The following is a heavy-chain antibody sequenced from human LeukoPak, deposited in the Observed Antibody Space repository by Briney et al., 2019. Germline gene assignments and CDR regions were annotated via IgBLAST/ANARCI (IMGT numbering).Heavy chain of an antibody. J-gene: IGHJ4*02. D-gene: IGHD3-22*01. CDR3: TSHYDSSGYLSAY. CDR1: GFTFSGSA. V-gene: IGHV3-73*01. CDR2: IRSKASSYAT. Sequence: GGSLRLSCAASGFTFSGSAMHWVRQASGKGLEWVGRIRSKASSYATAYAASVKGRFTISRDDSKNTAYLQMNSLKIEDTAVYYCTSHYDSSGYLSAYWGQGTLVTVSS.